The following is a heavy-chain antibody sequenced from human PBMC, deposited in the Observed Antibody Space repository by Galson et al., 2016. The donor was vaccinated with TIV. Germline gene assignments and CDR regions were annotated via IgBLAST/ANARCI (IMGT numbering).Heavy chain of an antibody. CDR2: IIPVLGII. CDR3: ARGAQRGDAWAFDY. D-gene: IGHD2-21*02. V-gene: IGHV1-69*10. Sequence: SVKVSCKASGGTFRSPAINWVRQAPGQGLEWMGGIIPVLGIINYAQKFQGRLTITADKVTTTTTMELSSLRSEDTAVYYCARGAQRGDAWAFDYWGQGTRVTVSS. J-gene: IGHJ4*03. CDR1: GGTFRSPA.